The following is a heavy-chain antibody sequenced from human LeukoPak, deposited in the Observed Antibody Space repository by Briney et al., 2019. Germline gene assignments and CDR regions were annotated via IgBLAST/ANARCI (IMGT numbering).Heavy chain of an antibody. J-gene: IGHJ4*02. CDR3: ARDFGGSSGYYNFDY. V-gene: IGHV3-48*03. Sequence: GGSLRLSCAASGFTFSSYELNWVRQAPGKGLEWVSYISDTGSTIYYADSVEGRFTISRDNAKNSLYLQMNSLRAEDTAVYYCARDFGGSSGYYNFDYWGQGTLVTVSS. CDR2: ISDTGSTI. CDR1: GFTFSSYE. D-gene: IGHD3-22*01.